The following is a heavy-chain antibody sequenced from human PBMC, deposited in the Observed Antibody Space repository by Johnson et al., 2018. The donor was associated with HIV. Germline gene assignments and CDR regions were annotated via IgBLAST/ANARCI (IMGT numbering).Heavy chain of an antibody. V-gene: IGHV3-20*04. Sequence: VQLVESRGGVVRPGGSLRLSCAASGFTFDDYGMSWFRQAPGKGLEWVSGINWNGGRTGYAGSVKGRFTISRDNAQNSLYLQMNSLRAGDTAVYYCGRILQSMGATRYAFDMWGQGTMVTVSS. CDR1: GFTFDDYG. D-gene: IGHD1-26*01. CDR2: INWNGGRT. CDR3: GRILQSMGATRYAFDM. J-gene: IGHJ3*02.